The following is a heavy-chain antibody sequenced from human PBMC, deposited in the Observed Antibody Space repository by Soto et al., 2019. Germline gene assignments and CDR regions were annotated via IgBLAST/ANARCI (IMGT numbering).Heavy chain of an antibody. Sequence: QVQLQESGRGLVKPSQTLSLTCTVSGGSISSGSYYWSWIRQHPGKGLEWIGYIYNSGSTYYNPSLKSRVTISVDTSKNQFSLKLSSVTAADTAVYSCARDRETPLGAFDIWGQGTMVTVSS. D-gene: IGHD3-16*02. V-gene: IGHV4-31*03. J-gene: IGHJ3*02. CDR3: ARDRETPLGAFDI. CDR1: GGSISSGSYY. CDR2: IYNSGST.